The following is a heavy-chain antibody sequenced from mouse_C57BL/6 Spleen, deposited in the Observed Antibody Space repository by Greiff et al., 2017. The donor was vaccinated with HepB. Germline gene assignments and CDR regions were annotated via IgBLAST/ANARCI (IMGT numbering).Heavy chain of an antibody. Sequence: ESGPGLAKPSQTLSLTCSVTGYSITSDYWNWIRKFPGNKLEYMGYISYSGSTYYNPSLKSRISITRDTSKNQYYLQLNSVTTEDTATYYGARERNYYYGSSWYFDVWGTGTTVTVSS. V-gene: IGHV3-8*01. J-gene: IGHJ1*03. CDR1: GYSITSDY. D-gene: IGHD1-1*01. CDR2: ISYSGST. CDR3: ARERNYYYGSSWYFDV.